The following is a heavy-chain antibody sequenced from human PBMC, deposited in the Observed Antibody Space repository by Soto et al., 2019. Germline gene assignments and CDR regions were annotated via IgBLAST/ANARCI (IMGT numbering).Heavy chain of an antibody. J-gene: IGHJ4*02. Sequence: QVLLVESGGGVVQPGRSLRLSCTASGFTFSSYGMHWVRQAPGKGLEWVAVISHHGTIQYYADSVKGRVTISRDNSQNKLYLQLNSLRAEDTAVYYCVKASVPRYGLDSFDYWGQGTLVTVSS. CDR1: GFTFSSYG. V-gene: IGHV3-30*18. CDR3: VKASVPRYGLDSFDY. CDR2: ISHHGTIQ. D-gene: IGHD5-18*01.